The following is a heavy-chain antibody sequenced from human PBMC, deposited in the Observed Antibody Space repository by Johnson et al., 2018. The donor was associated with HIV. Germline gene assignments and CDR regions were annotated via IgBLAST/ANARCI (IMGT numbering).Heavy chain of an antibody. J-gene: IGHJ3*02. Sequence: VQLVESGGGVVQPGKSLRLSCAASGLTFSSFAMHWVRQAPGKGLEWVANIKQDGGEKYYVDSVKGRFTISRDNDKNSLFLQMNSLRAEDTAVYYCARVWRNEGRHGFDIWGQGTMVTVSS. CDR2: IKQDGGEK. D-gene: IGHD1-1*01. CDR3: ARVWRNEGRHGFDI. CDR1: GLTFSSFA. V-gene: IGHV3-7*02.